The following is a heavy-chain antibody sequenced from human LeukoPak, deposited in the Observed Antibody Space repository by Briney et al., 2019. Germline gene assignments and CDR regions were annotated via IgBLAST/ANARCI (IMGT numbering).Heavy chain of an antibody. CDR1: GDSVSNNSAV. Sequence: SQTLSLTCAISGDSVSNNSAVWIWIKQSPSRGLQWLGRTYYRSKWYNDYAVSVKSRITINVDTSKNQFSLQLNSVTLGDTAVYYCARSSNLHYFDYWGQGTQVTVSS. CDR2: TYYRSKWYN. CDR3: ARSSNLHYFDY. V-gene: IGHV6-1*01. J-gene: IGHJ4*02.